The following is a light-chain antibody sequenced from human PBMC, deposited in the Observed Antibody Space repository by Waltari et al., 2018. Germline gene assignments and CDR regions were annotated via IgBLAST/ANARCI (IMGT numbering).Light chain of an antibody. V-gene: IGLV3-21*02. CDR3: QVWDNNNDHRVV. J-gene: IGLJ3*02. CDR2: DNS. Sequence: VLTQPPSVSVAPGQTARISCDEDNIGSKSFNWYQQKSGQAPLLVAYDNSDRPTGIPGRFSGSISGNTGTLTISGVEAGDEADYYCQVWDNNNDHRVVFGGGTKLTVL. CDR1: NIGSKS.